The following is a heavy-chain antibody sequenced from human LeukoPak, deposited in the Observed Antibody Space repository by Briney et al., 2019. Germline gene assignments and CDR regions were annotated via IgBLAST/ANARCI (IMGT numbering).Heavy chain of an antibody. CDR1: GASISSYY. D-gene: IGHD6-13*01. J-gene: IGHJ6*03. CDR3: ARLIAAAGTFYYYYYYMDV. V-gene: IGHV4-59*08. Sequence: SETLSLTCTVSGASISSYYWSWIRQPPGKGLEWIGYIFYSGSSNYNPSLRTRVTISGDTSKNQVSLKLSSVTAADTAVYYCARLIAAAGTFYYYYYYMDVWGKGTTVTVSS. CDR2: IFYSGSS.